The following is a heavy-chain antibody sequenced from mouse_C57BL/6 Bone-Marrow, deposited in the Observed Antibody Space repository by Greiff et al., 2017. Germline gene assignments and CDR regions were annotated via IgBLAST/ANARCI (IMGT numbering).Heavy chain of an antibody. CDR2: IDPSDRYT. D-gene: IGHD1-1*01. Sequence: VQLQQPGAELVKPGASVKLSCKASGYTFTSYWMQWVKQRPGQGLEWIGEIDPSDRYTNYNQKFKGKATLTVDTSSSTAYMQLSSLTSEDSAVYYCARGGVITRDWGQGTLVTVTA. J-gene: IGHJ3*01. CDR3: ARGGVITRD. V-gene: IGHV1-50*01. CDR1: GYTFTSYW.